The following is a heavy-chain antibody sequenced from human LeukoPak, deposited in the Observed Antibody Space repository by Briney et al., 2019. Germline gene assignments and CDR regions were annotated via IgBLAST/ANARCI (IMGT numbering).Heavy chain of an antibody. D-gene: IGHD3-3*01. Sequence: GGSLRLSCAASGFTFSSYAMTWVRQAPGKGLEWVSGISGSGGSTYYADSVKGRFTISRDNSKNTLYLQMNSLRAEDTGVYYCAKGQVLRFLESYFHYWGQGTLVTVSS. J-gene: IGHJ4*02. V-gene: IGHV3-23*01. CDR3: AKGQVLRFLESYFHY. CDR2: ISGSGGST. CDR1: GFTFSSYA.